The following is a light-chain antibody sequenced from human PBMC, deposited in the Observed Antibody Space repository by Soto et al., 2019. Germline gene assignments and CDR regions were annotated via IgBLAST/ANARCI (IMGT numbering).Light chain of an antibody. J-gene: IGKJ3*01. CDR3: QKYDRAPFT. CDR2: GAS. V-gene: IGKV1-27*01. Sequence: DIQLSQSPSTLSASVGDRVTISCRASQTVRTYLAWYQQKPGKAPKLLLFGASTLQSGVPARFSGSGSGTLFTLTINGLLPEDVATYYCQKYDRAPFTFGPGTKVDFK. CDR1: QTVRTY.